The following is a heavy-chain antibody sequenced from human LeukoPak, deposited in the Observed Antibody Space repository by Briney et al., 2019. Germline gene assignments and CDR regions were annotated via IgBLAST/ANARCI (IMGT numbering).Heavy chain of an antibody. J-gene: IGHJ4*02. CDR1: GGSISSGGYY. D-gene: IGHD6-13*01. CDR2: IYHSGST. V-gene: IGHV4-30-2*01. CDR3: ARYIAAAGTFDY. Sequence: SQTLSLTCTVSGGSISSGGYYWSWIRQPPGKGLEWIGYIYHSGSTYYNPSLKSRVTISVDRSKNQFSLKLSSVTAADTAVYYCARYIAAAGTFDYWGQGTLVTVSS.